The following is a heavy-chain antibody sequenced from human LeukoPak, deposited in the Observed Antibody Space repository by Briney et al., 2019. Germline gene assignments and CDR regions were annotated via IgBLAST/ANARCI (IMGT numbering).Heavy chain of an antibody. V-gene: IGHV4-61*01. CDR2: LYYSGST. J-gene: IGHJ4*02. CDR1: SGSVSSGSSY. D-gene: IGHD4-17*01. CDR3: ARDHYGDYGVDY. Sequence: SETLSLTCTVSSGSVSSGSSYWSWIRQPPGKGLEWIGYLYYSGSTNYNPSLKSRVTISVDTSKNQFSLKLSSVTAADTAVYYCARDHYGDYGVDYWGQGTLVTVSS.